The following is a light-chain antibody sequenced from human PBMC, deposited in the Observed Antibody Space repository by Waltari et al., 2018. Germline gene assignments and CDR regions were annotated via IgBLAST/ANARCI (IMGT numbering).Light chain of an antibody. CDR1: VLANKY. CDR2: KDT. CDR3: YSAADNDLGV. Sequence: SFALTQPSSLSVSPGQTVRITCSGDVLANKYARWFQQKPGQAPILIISKDTERPSGIPERFSGSSSGTTVTLTISGAQVEDEADYYCYSAADNDLGVFGGGTKLTVL. V-gene: IGLV3-27*01. J-gene: IGLJ3*02.